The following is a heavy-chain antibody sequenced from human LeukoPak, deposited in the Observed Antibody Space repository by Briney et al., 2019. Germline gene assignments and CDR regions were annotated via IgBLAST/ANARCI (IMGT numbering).Heavy chain of an antibody. J-gene: IGHJ3*02. CDR3: ATVRGLRDAFDI. V-gene: IGHV1-18*01. CDR2: ISAYNGKT. D-gene: IGHD4-17*01. Sequence: ASVKVSCKASGYTFFTSDVSWVRQAPGQGLEWMGWISAYNGKTNYAQKFQGRVTMTTDTSTNTAYMELRSLRSDDTAVYYCATVRGLRDAFDIWGQGTMVTVSS. CDR1: GYTFFTSD.